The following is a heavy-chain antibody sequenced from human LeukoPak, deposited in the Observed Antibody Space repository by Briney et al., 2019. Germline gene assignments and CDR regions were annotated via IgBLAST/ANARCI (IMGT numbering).Heavy chain of an antibody. J-gene: IGHJ4*02. Sequence: GGSLRLSRAASEFTVSNTYMSWVRQAPGNGLEWVSLIYSGGNTYYADSVKGRFSISRDNSKNTLYLQMNSLRAEDTAVYYCARAYCSGGSCYFDYWGQGALVTVSS. CDR3: ARAYCSGGSCYFDY. CDR1: EFTVSNTY. D-gene: IGHD2-15*01. CDR2: IYSGGNT. V-gene: IGHV3-53*01.